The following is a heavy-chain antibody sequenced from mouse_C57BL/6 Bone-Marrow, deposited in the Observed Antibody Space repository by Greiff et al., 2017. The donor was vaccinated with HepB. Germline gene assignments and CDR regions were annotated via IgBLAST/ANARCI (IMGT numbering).Heavy chain of an antibody. V-gene: IGHV1-20*01. CDR2: INPYNGDT. CDR3: AREGGITTVVAKEND. Sequence: VQLQQSGPELVKPGDSVKISCKASGYSFTGYFMNWVMQSHGKSLEWIGRINPYNGDTFYNQKFKGKATLTVDKSSSTAHMELRSLTSEDSAVYYCAREGGITTVVAKENDWGKGTTLTVSS. D-gene: IGHD1-1*01. J-gene: IGHJ2*01. CDR1: GYSFTGYF.